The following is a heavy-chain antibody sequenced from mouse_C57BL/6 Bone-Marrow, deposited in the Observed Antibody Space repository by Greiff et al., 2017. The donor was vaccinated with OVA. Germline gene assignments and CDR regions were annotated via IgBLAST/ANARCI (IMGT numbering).Heavy chain of an antibody. D-gene: IGHD1-1*01. Sequence: VQLQQSGAELVMPGASVKLSCKASGYTFTSYWMHWVKQRPGQGLEWIGEIDPSDSYTNYNQKFKGKSTLTVDKSSSTAYMQLSSLTSEDSAVYYCARSSYYYGSSYGWFAYWGQGTLVTVSA. CDR3: ARSSYYYGSSYGWFAY. J-gene: IGHJ3*01. V-gene: IGHV1-69*01. CDR2: IDPSDSYT. CDR1: GYTFTSYW.